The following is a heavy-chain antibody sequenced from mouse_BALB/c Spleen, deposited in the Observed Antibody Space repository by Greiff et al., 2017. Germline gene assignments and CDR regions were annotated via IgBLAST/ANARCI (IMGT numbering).Heavy chain of an antibody. CDR1: GFTFSSYG. CDR3: ARDYGNFWYFDV. Sequence: EVKVVESGGGLVQPGGSLKLSCAASGFTFSSYGMSWVRQTPDKRLELVATINSNGGSTYYPDSVKGRFTISRDNAKNTLYLQLSSLKSEDTAMYYCARDYGNFWYFDVWGAGTTVTVSS. J-gene: IGHJ1*01. CDR2: INSNGGST. D-gene: IGHD2-1*01. V-gene: IGHV5-6-3*01.